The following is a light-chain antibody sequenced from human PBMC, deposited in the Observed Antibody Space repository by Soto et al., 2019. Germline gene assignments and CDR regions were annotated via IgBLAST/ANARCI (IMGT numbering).Light chain of an antibody. CDR3: SAYTARSTLV. V-gene: IGLV2-14*01. CDR2: EVT. CDR1: SIDIGPYDY. Sequence: QSVLTQPASVSGSPGQSITISCTGTSIDIGPYDYVSWYQQHPGKAPKLMIYEVTNRPSGVSHRFSGSKSGSTASLTISGLQAEDEADYYCSAYTARSTLVFGGGTKLTVL. J-gene: IGLJ3*02.